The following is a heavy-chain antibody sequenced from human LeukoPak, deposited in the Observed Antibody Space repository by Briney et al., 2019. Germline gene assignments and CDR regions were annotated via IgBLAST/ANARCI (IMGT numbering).Heavy chain of an antibody. CDR3: ARADYGDWYYFDY. V-gene: IGHV1-8*01. Sequence: ASVKVSCKASGYTFTSYDINWVRQATGQGLEWMGWINPNSGNTGYAQKFQGRVTMTRNTSISTAYMELSSLRSEDTAVYYCARADYGDWYYFDYWGQGTLVILSS. J-gene: IGHJ4*02. CDR2: INPNSGNT. CDR1: GYTFTSYD. D-gene: IGHD4-17*01.